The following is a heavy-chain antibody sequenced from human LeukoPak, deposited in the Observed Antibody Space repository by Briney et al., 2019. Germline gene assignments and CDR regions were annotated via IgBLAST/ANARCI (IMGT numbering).Heavy chain of an antibody. CDR1: GYTFTSYG. Sequence: GASVKVSCKASGYTFTSYGISWVRQATGQGLEWMGWMNPNSGNTGYAQKFQGRVTMTRNTSISTAYMELSSLRSEDTAVYYCARAGQIGDNWFDPWGQGTLVTVSS. J-gene: IGHJ5*02. CDR3: ARAGQIGDNWFDP. D-gene: IGHD3-22*01. CDR2: MNPNSGNT. V-gene: IGHV1-8*02.